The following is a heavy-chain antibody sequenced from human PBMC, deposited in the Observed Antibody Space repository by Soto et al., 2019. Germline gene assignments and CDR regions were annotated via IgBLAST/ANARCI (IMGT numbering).Heavy chain of an antibody. D-gene: IGHD2-2*01. V-gene: IGHV1-46*01. CDR3: AYNKRSFYCSSTSCDYLGQRYYGMDV. CDR1: GYTFTSYY. Sequence: GASVKVSCKASGYTFTSYYMHWVRQAPGQGLEWMGIINPSGGSTSYAQKFQGRVTMTRDTSTGTVYMELSSLRSEDTAVYYCAYNKRSFYCSSTSCDYLGQRYYGMDVWGQGTTVTVSS. CDR2: INPSGGST. J-gene: IGHJ6*02.